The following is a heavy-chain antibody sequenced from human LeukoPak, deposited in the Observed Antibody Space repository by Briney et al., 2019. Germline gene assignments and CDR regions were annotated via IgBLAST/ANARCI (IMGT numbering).Heavy chain of an antibody. D-gene: IGHD6-13*01. Sequence: PSETLSLTCTVSGGSISSHYWSWIRQPPGKGLEWIGYIYYSGSTNYNPSLKSRVTISVDTSKSQFSLKLSSVTAADTAVYYCARGGAAAGPLAGYFDLWGRGTLVTVSS. CDR2: IYYSGST. J-gene: IGHJ2*01. V-gene: IGHV4-59*11. CDR1: GGSISSHY. CDR3: ARGGAAAGPLAGYFDL.